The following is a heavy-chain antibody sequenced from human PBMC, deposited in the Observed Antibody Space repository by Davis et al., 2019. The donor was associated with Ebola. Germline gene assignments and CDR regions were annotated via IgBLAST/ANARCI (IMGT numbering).Heavy chain of an antibody. D-gene: IGHD3-3*01. Sequence: GESLKISCAASGFIFSHYWMSWVRQAPGKGPEWVAIIKQDGGEKYYVDSVKGRFTISRDNAKNSLYLQMNSLRDDDTAVYYCARDSGRRSVDYWGQGTLVAVSS. CDR1: GFIFSHYW. CDR2: IKQDGGEK. CDR3: ARDSGRRSVDY. V-gene: IGHV3-7*03. J-gene: IGHJ4*02.